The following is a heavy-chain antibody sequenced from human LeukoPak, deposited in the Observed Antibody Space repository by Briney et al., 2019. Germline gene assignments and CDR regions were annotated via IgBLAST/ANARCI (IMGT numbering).Heavy chain of an antibody. J-gene: IGHJ5*02. CDR3: ARDIVVDTWVWFDP. D-gene: IGHD2-15*01. CDR2: ISGSGGST. Sequence: GGSLRLSCAASGFTFSSYAMSWVRQAPGKGLEWVSAISGSGGSTYYAQKFQGRVTITADESTSTAYMELSSLRSEDTAVYYCARDIVVDTWVWFDPWGQGTLVNVSS. CDR1: GFTFSSYA. V-gene: IGHV3-23*01.